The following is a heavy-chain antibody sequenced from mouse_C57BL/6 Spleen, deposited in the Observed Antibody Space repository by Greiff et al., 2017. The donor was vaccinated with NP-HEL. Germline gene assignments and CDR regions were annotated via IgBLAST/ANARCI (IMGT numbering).Heavy chain of an antibody. D-gene: IGHD2-4*01. CDR2: IDPEDGET. J-gene: IGHJ3*01. CDR1: GFNIKDYY. V-gene: IGHV14-2*01. Sequence: DVKLQESGAELVKPGASVKLSCTASGFNIKDYYMHWVKQRTEQGLEWIGRIDPEDGETKYAPKFQGKATITADTSSNTAYLQLSSLTSEDTAVYYCAEGDYDEDWFAYWGQGTLVTVSA. CDR3: AEGDYDEDWFAY.